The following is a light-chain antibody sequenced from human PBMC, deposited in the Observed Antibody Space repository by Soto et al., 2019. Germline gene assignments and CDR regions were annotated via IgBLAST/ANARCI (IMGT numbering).Light chain of an antibody. CDR1: SSDVGGYNY. CDR3: SSYTSSGTRV. Sequence: QSALTQPASVSGSPGQSITISCTGTSSDVGGYNYVSWYQQHPSKAPKVMIYDVSNRPSGVSNRFSGSKSGNTASLTISGLQAEDEADYYCSSYTSSGTRVFGGGTKLTVL. J-gene: IGLJ2*01. V-gene: IGLV2-14*01. CDR2: DVS.